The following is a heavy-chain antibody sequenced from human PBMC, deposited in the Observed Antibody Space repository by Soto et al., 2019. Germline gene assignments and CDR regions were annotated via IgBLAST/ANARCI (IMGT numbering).Heavy chain of an antibody. CDR1: GFTVSTKY. D-gene: IGHD3-16*01. Sequence: LRLSCAASGFTVSTKYMSWVRQAPGKGLEWVSVIYSGGSTFYADSVRGRFTISRDNSKNTVNLQMNSLRAEDTAVYYCARDPWAADDWGQGTLVTVSS. V-gene: IGHV3-66*01. J-gene: IGHJ4*02. CDR3: ARDPWAADD. CDR2: IYSGGST.